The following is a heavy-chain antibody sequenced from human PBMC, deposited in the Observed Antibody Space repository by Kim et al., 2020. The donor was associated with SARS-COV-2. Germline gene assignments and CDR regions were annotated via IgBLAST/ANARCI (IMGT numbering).Heavy chain of an antibody. CDR3: ARVALSLTGYSSSPGWFDP. D-gene: IGHD6-13*01. V-gene: IGHV4-59*01. Sequence: SETLSLTCTVSGGSISSYYWSWIRQPPGKGLEWIGYIYYSGSTNYNPSLKSRVTISVDTSKNQFSLKLSSVTAADTAVYYCARVALSLTGYSSSPGWFDPWGQGTLVTVSS. J-gene: IGHJ5*02. CDR1: GGSISSYY. CDR2: IYYSGST.